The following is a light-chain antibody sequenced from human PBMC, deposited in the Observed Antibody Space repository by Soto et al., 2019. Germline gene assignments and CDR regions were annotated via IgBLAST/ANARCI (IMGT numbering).Light chain of an antibody. Sequence: DIQMTQSPSSLSGSVGDRFTITCLSSQSISSYLNWYQQKPGKAPKLLIYAASSLQSGVPSRFSGSGSGTDFTLTISSLQPEDFATYYCQQSYSTPLFTFGPGTRWIS. V-gene: IGKV1-39*01. CDR2: AAS. CDR3: QQSYSTPLFT. CDR1: QSISSY. J-gene: IGKJ3*01.